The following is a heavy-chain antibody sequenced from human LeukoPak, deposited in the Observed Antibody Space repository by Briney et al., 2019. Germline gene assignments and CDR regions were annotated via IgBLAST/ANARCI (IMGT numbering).Heavy chain of an antibody. J-gene: IGHJ4*02. V-gene: IGHV4-31*03. CDR2: IHDSGST. CDR3: ARDRSDSTTSYFDY. Sequence: SQTLSLTCTVSGGSINRGGSYWNWIRQHPGKGLEWFGCIHDSGSTYYNPSLKSRVNISVDTSKNQFSLKLNSVTAADTAVYYCARDRSDSTTSYFDYWGQGTLVTVSS. D-gene: IGHD3-10*01. CDR1: GGSINRGGSY.